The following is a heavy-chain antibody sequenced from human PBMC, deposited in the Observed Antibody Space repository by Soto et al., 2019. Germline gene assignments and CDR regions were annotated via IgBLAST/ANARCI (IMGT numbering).Heavy chain of an antibody. CDR1: GGSISSSSYY. D-gene: IGHD3-22*01. V-gene: IGHV4-39*01. CDR3: ARHSVAYYYDSKARGGWFDP. Sequence: SETLSLTCTVSGGSISSSSYYWGWIRQPPGKGLEWIGSTYYSGSTYYNPSLKSRVTISVDTSKNQFSLKLSSVTAADTAVYYCARHSVAYYYDSKARGGWFDPWGQGTLVTVSS. CDR2: TYYSGST. J-gene: IGHJ5*02.